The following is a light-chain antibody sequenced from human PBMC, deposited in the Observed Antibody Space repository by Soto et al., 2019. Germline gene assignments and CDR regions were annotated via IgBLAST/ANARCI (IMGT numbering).Light chain of an antibody. CDR3: LQDYNYPLT. V-gene: IGKV1-6*01. J-gene: IGKJ4*01. CDR2: AAS. CDR1: QGIRND. Sequence: AIQMTQSPSSLSASVGDRFTITCRASQGIRNDLGWYQQKPGKAPKLLIYAASSLQSGVPSRLGGSGSGTDFTLTISSLQPEDFATYYCLQDYNYPLTFGGGTKVDI.